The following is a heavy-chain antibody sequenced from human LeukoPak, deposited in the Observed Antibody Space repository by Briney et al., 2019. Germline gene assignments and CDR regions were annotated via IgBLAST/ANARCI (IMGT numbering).Heavy chain of an antibody. J-gene: IGHJ6*02. V-gene: IGHV1-8*01. CDR1: GYTFTSYD. CDR3: ARGAGSYYYYYGMDV. CDR2: MNPNSGNT. D-gene: IGHD3-10*01. Sequence: ASVKVSCKASGYTFTSYDINWVRQATGQGLEWMGWMNPNSGNTGYAQKFQGGVTMTRNTSISTAYMELSSLRSEDTAVYYCARGAGSYYYYYGMDVWGQGTTVTVSS.